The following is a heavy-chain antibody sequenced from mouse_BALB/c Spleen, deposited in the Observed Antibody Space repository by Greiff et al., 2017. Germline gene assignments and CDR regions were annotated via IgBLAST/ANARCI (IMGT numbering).Heavy chain of an antibody. D-gene: IGHD1-2*01. CDR3: ARKGHYYGYLFDY. Sequence: QVQLKQPGAELAKPGASVKMSCKASGYTFTSYWMHWVKQRPGQGLEWIGYINPSTGYTEYNQKFKDKATLTADKSSSTAYMQLSSLTSEDSAVYYCARKGHYYGYLFDYWGQGTTLTVSS. V-gene: IGHV1-7*01. J-gene: IGHJ2*01. CDR1: GYTFTSYW. CDR2: INPSTGYT.